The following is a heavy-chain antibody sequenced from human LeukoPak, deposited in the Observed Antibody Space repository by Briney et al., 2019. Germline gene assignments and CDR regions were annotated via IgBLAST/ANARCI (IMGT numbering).Heavy chain of an antibody. D-gene: IGHD2-2*01. Sequence: ASVKVSCKASGYTFTGYYMHWVRQAPRQGLEWMGWINPNSGGTNYAQKFQGRVTMTRDTSISTAYMELSRLRSDDTAVYYCAREVDIVVVPAAMQEGNWFDPWGQGTLVTVSS. CDR1: GYTFTGYY. V-gene: IGHV1-2*02. CDR3: AREVDIVVVPAAMQEGNWFDP. J-gene: IGHJ5*02. CDR2: INPNSGGT.